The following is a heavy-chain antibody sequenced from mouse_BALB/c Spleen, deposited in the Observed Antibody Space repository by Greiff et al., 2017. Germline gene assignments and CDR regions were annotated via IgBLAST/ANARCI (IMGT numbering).Heavy chain of an antibody. J-gene: IGHJ2*01. V-gene: IGHV5-6-5*01. CDR3: ARDRSPYYFDY. Sequence: DVKLMESGGGLVKPGGSLKLSCAASGFTFSSYAMSWVRQTPEKRLEWVASISSGGSTYYPDSVKGRFTISRDNARNILYLQMSSLRSEDTAMYYCARDRSPYYFDYWGQGTTLTVSS. CDR1: GFTFSSYA. CDR2: ISSGGST.